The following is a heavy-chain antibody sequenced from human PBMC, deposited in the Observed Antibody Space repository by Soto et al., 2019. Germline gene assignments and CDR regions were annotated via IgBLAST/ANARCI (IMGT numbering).Heavy chain of an antibody. J-gene: IGHJ4*02. CDR3: MGDDCSGGSCHHY. D-gene: IGHD2-15*01. Sequence: GGSLRLSCTASGFTFGDYAMSWFRQAPGKGLEWVGFIRSKAYGGTTEYAASVKGRFTISRDDSKSIAYLQMNSLKTEDTAVYYCMGDDCSGGSCHHYWGQGTLVTVSS. V-gene: IGHV3-49*03. CDR1: GFTFGDYA. CDR2: IRSKAYGGTT.